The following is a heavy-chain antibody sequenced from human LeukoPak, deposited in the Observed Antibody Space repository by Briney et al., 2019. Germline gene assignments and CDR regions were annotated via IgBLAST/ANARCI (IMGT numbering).Heavy chain of an antibody. CDR2: IRYSGST. V-gene: IGHV4-59*11. CDR3: AGEGITIFGVASFDY. CDR1: GGSISGHY. D-gene: IGHD3-3*01. Sequence: SETLSLTCTVSGGSISGHYWSWIRQPPGKGLEWIGYIRYSGSTEYNPSLKSRVTISVDTSKNQFSLKLSSVTAADTAVYYCAGEGITIFGVASFDYWGQGTLVTVSS. J-gene: IGHJ4*02.